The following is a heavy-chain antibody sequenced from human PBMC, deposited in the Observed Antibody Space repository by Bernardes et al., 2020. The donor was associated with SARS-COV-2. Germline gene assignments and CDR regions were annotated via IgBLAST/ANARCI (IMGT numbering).Heavy chain of an antibody. CDR2: LNSDETEL. D-gene: IGHD5-18*01. CDR3: ARDGYSREGHNQAYDL. V-gene: IGHV3-74*01. J-gene: IGHJ3*01. CDR1: GFTFSNYD. Sequence: GGSLRLSCAASGFTFSNYDMHWVRQAPGKGLVWVSRLNSDETELSYADSVKGRFTISRDNANNILYLQMNNLRPEDTAVYFCARDGYSREGHNQAYDLWGQGTMVTVSS.